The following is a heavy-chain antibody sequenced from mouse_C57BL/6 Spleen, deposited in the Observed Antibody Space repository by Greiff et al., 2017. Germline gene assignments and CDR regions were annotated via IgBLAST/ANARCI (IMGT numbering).Heavy chain of an antibody. J-gene: IGHJ4*01. CDR3: TRGEEPPYAMDY. CDR1: GYTFTSYW. Sequence: EVQLQQSGTVLARPGASVKMSCKTSGYTFTSYWMHWVKQRPGQGLEWIGAIYPGNSDTSYNQKFKGKAKLTAVTSASTAYMELSSLTNEDSAVYYCTRGEEPPYAMDYWGQGTSVTVSS. CDR2: IYPGNSDT. V-gene: IGHV1-5*01.